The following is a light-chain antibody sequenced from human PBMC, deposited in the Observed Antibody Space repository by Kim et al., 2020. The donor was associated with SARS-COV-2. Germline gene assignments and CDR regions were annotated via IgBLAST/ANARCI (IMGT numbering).Light chain of an antibody. CDR3: QQSYTTPYT. J-gene: IGKJ2*01. V-gene: IGKV1-39*01. Sequence: DIQMTQSPSSLSASVGGRVTITCRASQKINTYLNWYQQKPWKAPKLLIYGAPSLQSGVPSRFSGSGSETDFTLSVSSLQPEDFATYFCQQSYTTPYTFGQGTKLEI. CDR2: GAP. CDR1: QKINTY.